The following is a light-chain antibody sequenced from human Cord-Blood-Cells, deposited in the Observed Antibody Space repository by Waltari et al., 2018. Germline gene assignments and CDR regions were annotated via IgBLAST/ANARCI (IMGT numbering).Light chain of an antibody. V-gene: IGLV2-14*03. CDR3: SSYTSSSTLV. CDR1: SSDVGGYNY. Sequence: QSALTQPAYVSGSPGPSVTISCTGTSSDVGGYNYVSWYQQHPGKAPKLMIYDVSNRPSGVANRFSVAKAGNTASLTISGLQAEDEADYYCSSYTSSSTLVFGGGTKLTVL. CDR2: DVS. J-gene: IGLJ3*02.